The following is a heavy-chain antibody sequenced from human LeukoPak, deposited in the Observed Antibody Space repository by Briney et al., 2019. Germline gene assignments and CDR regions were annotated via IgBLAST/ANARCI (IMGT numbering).Heavy chain of an antibody. J-gene: IGHJ6*02. D-gene: IGHD3-22*01. CDR3: ARDDSPYYYYGMDV. V-gene: IGHV1-69*01. CDR1: GIPFNNYA. Sequence: ASVKVSCKASGIPFNNYAISWVRQAPGQGLEWMGGIIPIFGTVNYGQKFQGRVTITADESTSTAYMELSSLRSEDTAVYYCARDDSPYYYYGMDVWGQGTTVTVSS. CDR2: IIPIFGTV.